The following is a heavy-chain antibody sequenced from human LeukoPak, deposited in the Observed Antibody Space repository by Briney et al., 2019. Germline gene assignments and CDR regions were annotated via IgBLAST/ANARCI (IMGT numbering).Heavy chain of an antibody. V-gene: IGHV4-59*01. CDR3: ARASGYYYRLDH. J-gene: IGHJ5*02. CDR2: IYYSGST. D-gene: IGHD3-22*01. CDR1: GGSISSYY. Sequence: SETLSLTCTVSGGSISSYYWSWIRQPPGKGLEWIGYIYYSGSTNYNPSLKSRVTISVDTSKNQFSLKLSSVTAADTAVFYCARASGYYYRLDHWGQGTPVTVSS.